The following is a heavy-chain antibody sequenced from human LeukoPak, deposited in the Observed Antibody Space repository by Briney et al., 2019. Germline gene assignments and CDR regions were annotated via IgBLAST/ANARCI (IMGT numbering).Heavy chain of an antibody. J-gene: IGHJ4*02. CDR2: INHSGST. Sequence: SETLSLTCAVYGGSFSGYYWSWIRQPPGKGLEWIGEINHSGSTNYNPSLKSRVTISVDTSKNQFSLKLSSVTAADTAVYYCARGTSENYYDSSGYYYLFDYWGQGTLDTVSS. D-gene: IGHD3-22*01. V-gene: IGHV4-34*01. CDR3: ARGTSENYYDSSGYYYLFDY. CDR1: GGSFSGYY.